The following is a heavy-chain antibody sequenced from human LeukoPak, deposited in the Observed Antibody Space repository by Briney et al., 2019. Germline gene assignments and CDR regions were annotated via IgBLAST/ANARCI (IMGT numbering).Heavy chain of an antibody. J-gene: IGHJ5*02. CDR1: GGTFNSYA. D-gene: IGHD3-10*01. CDR2: IIPMFAPA. Sequence: SVKVSCKASGGTFNSYAITWVRQAPGQGLEWMGGIIPMFAPARYAQNFQGRVTITTDESTSTAYMELSSLKSEDRAVYYCARGAHSGSYSSWFHPWGQGTLVTVSS. V-gene: IGHV1-69*05. CDR3: ARGAHSGSYSSWFHP.